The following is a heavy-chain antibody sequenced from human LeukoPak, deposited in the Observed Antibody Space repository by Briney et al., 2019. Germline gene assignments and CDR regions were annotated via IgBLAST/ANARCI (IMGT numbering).Heavy chain of an antibody. Sequence: SETLSLTCTVSGGSISSYYWSRIRQPPGKGLEWIGYIYYSGSTNYNPSLKSRVTMSVDTSKNQFSLKLSSVTAADTAVYYCAREYDFWSGYQYYFDYWGQGTLVTVSS. CDR2: IYYSGST. CDR3: AREYDFWSGYQYYFDY. J-gene: IGHJ4*02. CDR1: GGSISSYY. V-gene: IGHV4-59*12. D-gene: IGHD3-3*01.